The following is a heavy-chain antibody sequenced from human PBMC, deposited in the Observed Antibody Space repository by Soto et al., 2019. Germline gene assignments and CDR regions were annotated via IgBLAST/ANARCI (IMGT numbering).Heavy chain of an antibody. CDR2: MNPGSGKT. CDR1: GYPFINFD. CDR3: ARMASAGTLNWFDP. V-gene: IGHV1-8*02. D-gene: IGHD6-13*01. J-gene: IGHJ5*02. Sequence: GASVKVSCKASGYPFINFDISWVRQAAGQGLEWQGWMNPGSGKTGYASKFQGRVAMTRDASTGTSHLELSSLTSDDTAVYYCARMASAGTLNWFDPWGQGTLVTVSS.